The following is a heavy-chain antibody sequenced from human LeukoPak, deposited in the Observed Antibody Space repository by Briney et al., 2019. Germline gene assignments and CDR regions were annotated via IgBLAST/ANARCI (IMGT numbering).Heavy chain of an antibody. D-gene: IGHD3-9*01. J-gene: IGHJ4*02. V-gene: IGHV3-74*01. CDR1: GFTFSSYW. Sequence: SGGSLRLSCAASGFTFSSYWMHWVRQAPGKGLVWVSRINSDGSSTSYADSVKGRFTISRDNAKNTLYLQMNSLRAEDTAVYYCARSFYDILIGYYQYFDYWGQGTLVTVSS. CDR2: INSDGSST. CDR3: ARSFYDILIGYYQYFDY.